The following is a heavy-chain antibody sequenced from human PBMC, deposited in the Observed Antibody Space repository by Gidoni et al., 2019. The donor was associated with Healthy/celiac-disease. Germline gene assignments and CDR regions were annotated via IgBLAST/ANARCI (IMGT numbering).Heavy chain of an antibody. J-gene: IGHJ6*02. Sequence: QVQLVESGGGVVQPGRSLRLSCAASGFTFSSSAMHCVRQAPGKGLEWVAVISYDGRNKYDADSVKGRFTISRDNSKNTLYLQMNSLRAEDTAVYYCAKTGYYGSGSYHPSRDDYGMDVWGQGTTVTVSS. CDR3: AKTGYYGSGSYHPSRDDYGMDV. CDR2: ISYDGRNK. CDR1: GFTFSSSA. D-gene: IGHD3-10*01. V-gene: IGHV3-30-3*02.